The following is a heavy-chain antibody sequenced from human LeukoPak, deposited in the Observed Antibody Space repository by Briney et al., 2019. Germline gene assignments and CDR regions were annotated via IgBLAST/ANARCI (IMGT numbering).Heavy chain of an antibody. Sequence: GGSLRLSCAASGFTFSSYWMHWVRQAPGKGLVWVSRTNSDGSSTSYADSVKGRFTISRDNAKNTLYLQMNSLRAEDTAVYYCARVYYGSGSTPGFDYWGQGTLVTVSS. CDR3: ARVYYGSGSTPGFDY. V-gene: IGHV3-74*01. CDR2: TNSDGSST. J-gene: IGHJ4*02. CDR1: GFTFSSYW. D-gene: IGHD3-10*01.